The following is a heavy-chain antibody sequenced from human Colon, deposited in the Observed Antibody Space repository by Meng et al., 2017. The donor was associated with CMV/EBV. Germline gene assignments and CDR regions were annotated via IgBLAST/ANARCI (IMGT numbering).Heavy chain of an antibody. CDR3: ARMTNWNYGFHYGMDV. CDR2: IYAGGST. CDR1: GFTFSSYG. D-gene: IGHD1-7*01. Sequence: GESLKISCAASGFTFSSYGMHWVRQAPGKGLEWVSAIYAGGSTYFADSVKGRFTISRDNARNTVYLQMNSLRAEDTAVYYCARMTNWNYGFHYGMDVWGQGTTVTVSS. J-gene: IGHJ6*02. V-gene: IGHV3-NL1*01.